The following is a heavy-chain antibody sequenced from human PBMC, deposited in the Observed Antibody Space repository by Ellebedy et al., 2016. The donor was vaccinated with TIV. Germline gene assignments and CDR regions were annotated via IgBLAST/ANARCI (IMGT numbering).Heavy chain of an antibody. V-gene: IGHV3-23*01. J-gene: IGHJ4*02. Sequence: GESLKISCAGSGFTFSSYAMSWVRQAPGEGLEWVSAISGSGDSTYYADSEKGRFTISRDKAKNSLYLQMNSLRAEDTAVYYCARGGATSSRYWRNWGQGALVTVSS. D-gene: IGHD2-2*01. CDR2: ISGSGDST. CDR3: ARGGATSSRYWRN. CDR1: GFTFSSYA.